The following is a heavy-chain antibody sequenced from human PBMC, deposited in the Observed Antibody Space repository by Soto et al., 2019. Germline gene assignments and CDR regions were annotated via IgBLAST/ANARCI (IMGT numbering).Heavy chain of an antibody. D-gene: IGHD2-2*01. CDR3: ARGDNPNCISTSCYENNWFDP. CDR2: MNPNSGNT. CDR1: GYTFTSYD. J-gene: IGHJ5*02. Sequence: QVQLVQSGAEVKKPGASVKVSCKASGYTFTSYDINWVRQATGQGLEWMGWMNPNSGNTGYAQKFQGRVTMTRNTSISTAYMELSSLRSEDTAVYYCARGDNPNCISTSCYENNWFDPWGQGTLVTVSS. V-gene: IGHV1-8*01.